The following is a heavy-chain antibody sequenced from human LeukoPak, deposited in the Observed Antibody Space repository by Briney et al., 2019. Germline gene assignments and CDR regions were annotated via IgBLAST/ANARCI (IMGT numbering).Heavy chain of an antibody. D-gene: IGHD4-11*01. Sequence: GGSLRLSCAGSGFSVITNYMSWFRQAPGEGLEWVSVISRGANTYYADSVKGRFTISRDSSTNTVYLQMDSLRAEDTAVYFCVKEAPGTTIYYWGQGTLVTVSS. J-gene: IGHJ4*02. CDR1: GFSVITNY. V-gene: IGHV3-66*01. CDR2: ISRGANT. CDR3: VKEAPGTTIYY.